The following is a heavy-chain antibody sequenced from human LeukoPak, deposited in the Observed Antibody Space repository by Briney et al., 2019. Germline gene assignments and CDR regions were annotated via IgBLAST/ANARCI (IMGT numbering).Heavy chain of an antibody. V-gene: IGHV3-23*05. D-gene: IGHD2-15*01. CDR3: ARQLGYCSAGTCYFDP. CDR2: FASGRSP. CDR1: GFTFDSYA. Sequence: PGGSLRLSCVASGFTFDSYALAWVRQAPGKGLEWVSSFASGRSPSYAHTVKGRLTMSRDDAKNTVYLQMDNLGAEDTAMYFCARQLGYCSAGTCYFDPWGQGTLVTVSS. J-gene: IGHJ4*02.